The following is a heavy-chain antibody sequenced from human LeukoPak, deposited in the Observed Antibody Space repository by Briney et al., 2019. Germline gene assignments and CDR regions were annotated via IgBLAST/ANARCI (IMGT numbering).Heavy chain of an antibody. CDR1: GGSISSYY. J-gene: IGHJ4*02. D-gene: IGHD3-22*01. Sequence: SETLSLTCTVSGGSISSYYWSWIRQPPGKGLEWIGYIYYSGSTNYNPSLKSRVTISVDTSKNQFSLKLSSVTAADTAVYYCARARAAYDSSGYYYGFGGGYFDYWGQGTLVTVSS. V-gene: IGHV4-59*01. CDR3: ARARAAYDSSGYYYGFGGGYFDY. CDR2: IYYSGST.